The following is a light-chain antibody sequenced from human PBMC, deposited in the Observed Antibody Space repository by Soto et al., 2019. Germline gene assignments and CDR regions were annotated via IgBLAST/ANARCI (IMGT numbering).Light chain of an antibody. CDR3: CSFTSSNTHV. CDR1: SSDFGNYNL. CDR2: EVN. J-gene: IGLJ1*01. V-gene: IGLV2-23*02. Sequence: QSALTQPASVSGSPGQSITISCTGTSSDFGNYNLVSWYQQHPGKVPKLILFEVNKRSSGVSGRFSGSKSGNTASLTISGLQAEDEADYYCCSFTSSNTHVFGTGTKVTVL.